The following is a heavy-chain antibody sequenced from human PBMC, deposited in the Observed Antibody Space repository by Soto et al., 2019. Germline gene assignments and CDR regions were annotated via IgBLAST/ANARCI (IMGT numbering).Heavy chain of an antibody. V-gene: IGHV4-61*07. CDR2: IYYNGNT. CDR3: ARLAYTSGFTFDY. D-gene: IGHD5-18*01. Sequence: WTWLRQPPGERLEWIGYIYYNGNTNYNSSLKSRVTISIDTSKNQFSLKLNSVTAADTAVYFCARLAYTSGFTFDYWGRGTLVTVSS. J-gene: IGHJ4*02.